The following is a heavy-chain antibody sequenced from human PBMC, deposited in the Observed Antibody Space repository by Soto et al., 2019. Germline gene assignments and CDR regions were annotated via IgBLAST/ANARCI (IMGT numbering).Heavy chain of an antibody. J-gene: IGHJ4*02. V-gene: IGHV3-30-3*01. CDR3: ARGPYGSGSYSACNLYY. CDR1: GFTFSSYA. CDR2: ISYDGSNK. Sequence: QVQLVESGGGVVQPGRSLRLSCAASGFTFSSYAMHWVRQAPGKGLEWVAVISYDGSNKYYADSVKGRFTISRDNSKNTLYLQMNSLRAEDTAVYYCARGPYGSGSYSACNLYYWGQGTLVTVSS. D-gene: IGHD3-10*01.